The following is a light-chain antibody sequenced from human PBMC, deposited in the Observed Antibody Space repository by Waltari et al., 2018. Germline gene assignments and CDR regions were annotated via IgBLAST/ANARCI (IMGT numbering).Light chain of an antibody. CDR1: SSDIGDNNY. CDR2: GVT. J-gene: IGLJ3*02. CDR3: NSYTSSTSRV. V-gene: IGLV2-14*01. Sequence: QSALTQPASVSGSPGQSITISCTGTSSDIGDNNYVSWYQQYPGKAPKLMIYGVTHRPSGVSNRFSGSKSGNTASLTISGLQAEDEADYYCNSYTSSTSRVFGGGTKLTVL.